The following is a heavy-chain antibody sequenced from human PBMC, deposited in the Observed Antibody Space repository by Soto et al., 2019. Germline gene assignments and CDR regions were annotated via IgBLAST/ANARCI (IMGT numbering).Heavy chain of an antibody. Sequence: PGESLKISCKGSGYSFTSYWIGWVRQMPGKGLEWRGIIYPGDSDTRYSPSFQGQVTISADKSISTAYLQWSSLKASDTAMYYCARSDCSGGSCYPTTYYYGMDVWGQGTTVTVSS. D-gene: IGHD2-15*01. CDR2: IYPGDSDT. J-gene: IGHJ6*02. CDR3: ARSDCSGGSCYPTTYYYGMDV. CDR1: GYSFTSYW. V-gene: IGHV5-51*01.